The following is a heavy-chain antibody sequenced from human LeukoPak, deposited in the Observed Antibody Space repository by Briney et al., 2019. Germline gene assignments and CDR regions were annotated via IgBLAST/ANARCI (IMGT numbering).Heavy chain of an antibody. CDR2: IRYDGNNK. J-gene: IGHJ4*02. CDR1: GFRFTIYG. CDR3: AKDSTDIVVVLVASQAEHGFDY. D-gene: IGHD2-15*01. Sequence: GGSLRLSCVASGFRFTIYGMHWVRQAPGKGLEWVAFIRYDGNNKYIADSVKARLTIPRDNSKNTLFLQMNSLRAEDTGVYYCAKDSTDIVVVLVASQAEHGFDYWGQGTLVTVSS. V-gene: IGHV3-30*02.